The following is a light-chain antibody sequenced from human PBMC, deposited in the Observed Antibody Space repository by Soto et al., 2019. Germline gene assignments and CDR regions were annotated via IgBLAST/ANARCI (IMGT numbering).Light chain of an antibody. CDR2: RAS. CDR1: QSVSSVY. V-gene: IGKV3-20*01. CDR3: QQYNVYSLT. Sequence: TVLSESPRAVSLTHGERATLSCRASQSVSSVYLAWYQQKPGQTPKVLIYRASSRPTGIPDRFSGSGSGTEFTLTISSLHPDDFATYYCQQYNVYSLTFGQGAKVDI. J-gene: IGKJ1*01.